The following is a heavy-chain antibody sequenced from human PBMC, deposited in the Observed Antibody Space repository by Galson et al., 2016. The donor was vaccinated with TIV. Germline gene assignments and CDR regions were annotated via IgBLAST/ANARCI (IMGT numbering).Heavy chain of an antibody. D-gene: IGHD5-18*01. CDR3: AKDRNTAMDTYHYYYGMDV. CDR2: FIPLFGTA. J-gene: IGHJ6*02. V-gene: IGHV1-69*13. CDR1: GETFSTYT. Sequence: TVKVSCKASGETFSTYTFNWVRQTTGQRLEWVGGFIPLFGTAHYAQKFQGRVTITADESTSTLYMEVSSLRSEGTAVYYCAKDRNTAMDTYHYYYGMDVWGQGTTVIVSS.